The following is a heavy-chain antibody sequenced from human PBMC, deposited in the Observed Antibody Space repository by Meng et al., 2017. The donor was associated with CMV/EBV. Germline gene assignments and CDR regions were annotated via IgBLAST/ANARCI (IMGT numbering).Heavy chain of an antibody. CDR3: ATRGSTTDHREIDWFDP. J-gene: IGHJ5*02. CDR2: FDTEDGAT. CDR1: EYILNELA. D-gene: IGHD3-16*01. Sequence: QVQLGKSVAQVKKPGGAVKCSCKFYEYILNELAMHWVRQAPGQGLEWMGGFDTEDGATIYAQKFQGRVTMTEDKSTDTAYMELSSLRSEDTAVYYCATRGSTTDHREIDWFDPWGQGTLVTVSS. V-gene: IGHV1-24*01.